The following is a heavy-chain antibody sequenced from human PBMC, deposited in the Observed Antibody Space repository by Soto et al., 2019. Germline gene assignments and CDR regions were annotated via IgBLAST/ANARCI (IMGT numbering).Heavy chain of an antibody. CDR2: VYHTGKT. D-gene: IGHD3-3*01. V-gene: IGHV4-30-2*01. J-gene: IGHJ6*02. CDR3: ARERTIFGIAPGGGMDV. CDR1: GGSISTYDYS. Sequence: QLQLQESGSGLVQPSQTLSLTCTASGGSISTYDYSWSWIRQPPGGGLEWIGSVYHTGKTYFIPSLKSRVTMSLAKSKNQFSLNLTSVTAADTALYYCARERTIFGIAPGGGMDVWGQGTTVTVSS.